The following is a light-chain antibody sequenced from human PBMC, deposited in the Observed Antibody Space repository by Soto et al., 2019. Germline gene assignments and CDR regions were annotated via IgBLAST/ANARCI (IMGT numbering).Light chain of an antibody. J-gene: IGLJ2*01. CDR3: SSYVSSSTFVV. CDR2: EVS. CDR1: SRDVGGYNY. V-gene: IGLV2-14*01. Sequence: QSALTQPASVSGSPGQSITISCTGTSRDVGGYNYVSWHQQHPGKAPTVIITEVSNRPSGVSNRFSGSKSGNTASLTISGLQAEDEADYYCSSYVSSSTFVVFGGGTQLTVL.